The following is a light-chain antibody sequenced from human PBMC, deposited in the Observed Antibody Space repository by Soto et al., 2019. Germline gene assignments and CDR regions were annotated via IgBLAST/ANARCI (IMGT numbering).Light chain of an antibody. V-gene: IGKV3-15*01. CDR1: QSIGSN. CDR3: QQHHNWPPWT. CDR2: GAS. Sequence: EIVMTQFPGTLSVSPGERATLSCRASQSIGSNLAWYQQKPGQAPRLLIYGASTRATDIPVRFSGSGSGTEFTLTISSLQSEDFAVYYCQQHHNWPPWTFGQGTKVEIK. J-gene: IGKJ1*01.